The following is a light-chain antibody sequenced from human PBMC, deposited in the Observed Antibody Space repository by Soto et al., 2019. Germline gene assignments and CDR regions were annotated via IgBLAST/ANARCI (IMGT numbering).Light chain of an antibody. CDR1: SSNIGSNI. J-gene: IGLJ3*02. CDR2: TDN. V-gene: IGLV1-44*01. Sequence: QLVLTQPPSASGTPGQRVTISCSGSSSNIGSNIVNWYQHLPGTAPKLLIKTDNQRPSGVPDRFSGSKSDTSASLAISGLQSEDEADYYCAAWDDSLNGGLFGGGTKVTVL. CDR3: AAWDDSLNGGL.